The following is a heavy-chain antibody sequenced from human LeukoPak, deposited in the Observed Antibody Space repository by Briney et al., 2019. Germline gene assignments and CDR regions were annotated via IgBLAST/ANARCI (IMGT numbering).Heavy chain of an antibody. J-gene: IGHJ4*02. CDR2: IYSGGST. CDR1: GFTVSSNY. CDR3: ARESIGYDSSGYDY. D-gene: IGHD3-22*01. V-gene: IGHV3-53*04. Sequence: PGGSLRPSCAASGFTVSSNYMSWVRQAPGKGLEWVSVIYSGGSTYYADSVKGRFTISRHNSKNTLYLQMNSLRAEDTAVYYCARESIGYDSSGYDYWGQGTLVTVSS.